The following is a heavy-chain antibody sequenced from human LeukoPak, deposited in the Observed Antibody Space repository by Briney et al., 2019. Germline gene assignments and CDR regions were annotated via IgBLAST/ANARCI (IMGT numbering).Heavy chain of an antibody. CDR3: ARVGGSYYFDY. Sequence: ASVKVSCKASGYTFTDYYMHWVRQAPVQGLEWMGRIDPNSGGTNYAQEFQGRVTMTRDTPISTAYMELSRLRSDDTAVYYCARVGGSYYFDYWGQGTLVTVSS. V-gene: IGHV1-2*06. J-gene: IGHJ4*02. CDR1: GYTFTDYY. D-gene: IGHD1-26*01. CDR2: IDPNSGGT.